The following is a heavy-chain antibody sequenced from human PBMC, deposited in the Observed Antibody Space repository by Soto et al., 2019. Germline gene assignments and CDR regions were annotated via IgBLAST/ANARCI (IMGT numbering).Heavy chain of an antibody. CDR2: IFHGGHT. J-gene: IGHJ4*02. V-gene: IGHV4-34*12. CDR1: GESFSGYY. D-gene: IGHD3-22*01. Sequence: NPSETLSLTCAVNGESFSGYYWSWIRQPPGKGLEWIGEIFHGGHTNYSPSLKSRVTISVDTSKNRFSLELTSVTAADTAVYYCARPHYDSNTFYSFFDYWDQGTLVTVSS. CDR3: ARPHYDSNTFYSFFDY.